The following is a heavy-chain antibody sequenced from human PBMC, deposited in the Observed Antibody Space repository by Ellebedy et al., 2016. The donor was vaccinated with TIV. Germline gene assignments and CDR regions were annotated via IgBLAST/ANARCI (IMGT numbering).Heavy chain of an antibody. Sequence: SETLSPTCAVYGWSFSGYSWSWIRQLPGRGLEWIGDVDHGGSTSYNPSLKSPVTISLDTSNNHFSLRLSTLTSAETAVYYCARNILSFLNAFEIWGQGTMVTISS. CDR2: VDHGGST. CDR1: GWSFSGYS. CDR3: ARNILSFLNAFEI. J-gene: IGHJ3*02. D-gene: IGHD3-3*01. V-gene: IGHV4-34*01.